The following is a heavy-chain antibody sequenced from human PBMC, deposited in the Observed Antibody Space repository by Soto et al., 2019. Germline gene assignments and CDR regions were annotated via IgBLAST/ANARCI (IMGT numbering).Heavy chain of an antibody. CDR3: ARTSGSYYLNWFDP. Sequence: QLQLQESGPGLVKPSETLSLTCTVSGGSISSSSYYWGWIRQPPGKGLEWIGSIYYSGSTYYNPSLKSRVTISVDTSKNQFSLKLSSVTAADTAVYYCARTSGSYYLNWFDPWGQGTLVTVSS. CDR1: GGSISSSSYY. D-gene: IGHD1-26*01. V-gene: IGHV4-39*01. J-gene: IGHJ5*02. CDR2: IYYSGST.